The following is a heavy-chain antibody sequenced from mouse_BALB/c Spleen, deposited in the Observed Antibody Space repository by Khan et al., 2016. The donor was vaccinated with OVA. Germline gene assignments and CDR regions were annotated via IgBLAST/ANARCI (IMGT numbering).Heavy chain of an antibody. V-gene: IGHV2-6-4*01. CDR1: GFSLSRYN. J-gene: IGHJ4*01. CDR3: TRAYYRYDGYYAMDD. CDR2: IWGGGGT. D-gene: IGHD2-14*01. Sequence: QVQLKESGPGLVAPSQSLSITCTVSGFSLSRYNVHWVRQPPGKGLEWLGMIWGGGGTDYTSALKSRLSISKDDSKRQVFLKMNSLQTDDTAMYYCTRAYYRYDGYYAMDDWGQGTSGTGSS.